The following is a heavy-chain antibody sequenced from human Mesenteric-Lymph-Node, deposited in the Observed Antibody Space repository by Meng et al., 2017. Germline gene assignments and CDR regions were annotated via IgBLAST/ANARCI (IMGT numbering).Heavy chain of an antibody. CDR1: GGSISSGDYY. V-gene: IGHV4-30-4*01. D-gene: IGHD4-17*01. CDR2: INHSGST. J-gene: IGHJ4*02. CDR3: ARGPTTYFDY. Sequence: QVQLRDSGPGLVKPSGTLSLTCTVSGGSISSGDYYWRWIRQPPGKGLEWIGEINHSGSTNYNPSLKSRVTVSVDTSKNQLSLKLSSVTAADTAVYYCARGPTTYFDYWGQGTLVTVSS.